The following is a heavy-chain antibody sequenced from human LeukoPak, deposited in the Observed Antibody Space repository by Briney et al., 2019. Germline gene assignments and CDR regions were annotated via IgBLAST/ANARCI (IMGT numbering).Heavy chain of an antibody. CDR2: IYHSGST. CDR1: GYSISSGYY. J-gene: IGHJ3*02. V-gene: IGHV4-38-2*02. CDR3: ASLGPEPYGAFDI. Sequence: SGTLSLTCTVSGYSISSGYYWGWIRQPPGKGLEWIGSIYHSGSTYYNPSLKSRVTISVDTSKNQFSLKLSSVTAADTAVYYCASLGPEPYGAFDIWGQGTMVTVSS. D-gene: IGHD1-14*01.